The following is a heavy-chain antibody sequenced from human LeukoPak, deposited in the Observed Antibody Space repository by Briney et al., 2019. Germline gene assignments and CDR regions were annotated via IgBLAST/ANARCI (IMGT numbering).Heavy chain of an antibody. Sequence: GASVKVSCKASGYTFTTYYIHWVRQAPGQGVEWMGLINPSGGTTTYAQKFQGRVTMTRDTSTSTLYMELNSLRSEDSAVYYCARPYDISASYYDYWGQGTLVTVSS. J-gene: IGHJ4*02. V-gene: IGHV1-46*01. CDR3: ARPYDISASYYDY. CDR2: INPSGGTT. CDR1: GYTFTTYY. D-gene: IGHD3-22*01.